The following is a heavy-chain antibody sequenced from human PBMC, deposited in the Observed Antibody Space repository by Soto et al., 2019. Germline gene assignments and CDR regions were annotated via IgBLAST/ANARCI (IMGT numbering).Heavy chain of an antibody. CDR2: ISWDGGIT. CDR3: AKAGAYNYGSYFDY. Sequence: GGSLRLSXAASGFTFDDYTMQWVRQAPGKGLEWVSLISWDGGITYYADSVKGRFTISRDNSKNSLYLQMNSLTTEDTALYYCAKAGAYNYGSYFDYWGQGTLVTV. J-gene: IGHJ4*02. D-gene: IGHD5-18*01. V-gene: IGHV3-43*01. CDR1: GFTFDDYT.